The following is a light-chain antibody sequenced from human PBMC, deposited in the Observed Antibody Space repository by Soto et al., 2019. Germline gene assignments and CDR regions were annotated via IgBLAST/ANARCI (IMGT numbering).Light chain of an antibody. Sequence: QSALTQPASVSGSPGQSVTISCTGTNTNIGTYQAISWYQQHPGQAPKLILYEVSQRPSGVSDRFSGSKSGNTASLTISGLKAEDEADYHCCSYASSSTYVFGTGTKLTVL. J-gene: IGLJ1*01. CDR3: CSYASSSTYV. V-gene: IGLV2-23*02. CDR1: NTNIGTYQA. CDR2: EVS.